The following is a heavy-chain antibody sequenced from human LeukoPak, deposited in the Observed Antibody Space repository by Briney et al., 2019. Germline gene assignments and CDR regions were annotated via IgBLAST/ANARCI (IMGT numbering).Heavy chain of an antibody. CDR3: ARGVYHYYYMDV. Sequence: ASVKVSCKASGYTFTGYYMHWVREAPGQGLEWMGRINPNSGGTNYAQKFQGRVTMTRDTSISTAYMELSRLRSDDTAVYYCARGVYHYYYMDVWGKGTPVTVSS. J-gene: IGHJ6*03. V-gene: IGHV1-2*06. CDR1: GYTFTGYY. CDR2: INPNSGGT.